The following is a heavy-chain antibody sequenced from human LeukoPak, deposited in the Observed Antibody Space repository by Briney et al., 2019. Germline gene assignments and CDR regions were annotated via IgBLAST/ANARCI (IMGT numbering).Heavy chain of an antibody. CDR3: ARHGGAGSGYDFPYYYYGMDV. CDR2: ISYSGST. Sequence: YPSETLSLTCTVSGGSSSSYYWSWIRQPPGKGQEGIGDISYSGSTNYNPSLKSRVTISVDTSKNQFSLKLSSVTAADTAVYYCARHGGAGSGYDFPYYYYGMDVWGQGTTVTVSS. CDR1: GGSSSSYY. V-gene: IGHV4-59*08. J-gene: IGHJ6*02. D-gene: IGHD5-12*01.